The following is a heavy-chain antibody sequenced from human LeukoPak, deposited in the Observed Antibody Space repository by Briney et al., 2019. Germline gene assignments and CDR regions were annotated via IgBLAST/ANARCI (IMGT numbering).Heavy chain of an antibody. D-gene: IGHD6-13*01. CDR1: GFTFSSYA. Sequence: GGSLRLSCAASGFTFSSYAMSWVRQAPGKGLEWVSAISGSGGSTYYADSVKGRFTISRDNSKNTLYLQMNSLRAEDTAVYYCARVRNRIAAAGTFYYYYYYGMDVWGQGTTVTVSS. CDR3: ARVRNRIAAAGTFYYYYYYGMDV. V-gene: IGHV3-23*01. J-gene: IGHJ6*02. CDR2: ISGSGGST.